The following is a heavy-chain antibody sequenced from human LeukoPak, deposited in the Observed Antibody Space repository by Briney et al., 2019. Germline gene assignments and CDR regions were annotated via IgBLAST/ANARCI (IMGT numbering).Heavy chain of an antibody. D-gene: IGHD5-12*01. V-gene: IGHV3-48*01. CDR1: GFTFNSFS. CDR3: ARGRIYSGYDGLGY. Sequence: GGSLRLSCAASGFTFNSFSMNWVRQAPGKGLEWVSYISSSSSTIYYADSVKGRFTISRDNSKNTLYLQMNSLRAEDTAVYYCARGRIYSGYDGLGYWGQGTLVTVSS. J-gene: IGHJ4*02. CDR2: ISSSSSTI.